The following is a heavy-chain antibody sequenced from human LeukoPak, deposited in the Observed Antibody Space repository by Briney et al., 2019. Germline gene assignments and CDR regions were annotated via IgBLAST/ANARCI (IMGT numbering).Heavy chain of an antibody. D-gene: IGHD3-22*01. J-gene: IGHJ5*02. CDR1: GFTFSTSW. Sequence: GGSLRLSCAGSGFTFSTSWMHWVRQAPGKGLVWVSRIKTDGSNTDYADSVKGRFTISRDNAKNTLYLQMNSLRAEDTAVYYCARGFDNSEYRYNCFDPWGQGTLVTVSS. CDR3: ARGFDNSEYRYNCFDP. V-gene: IGHV3-74*01. CDR2: IKTDGSNT.